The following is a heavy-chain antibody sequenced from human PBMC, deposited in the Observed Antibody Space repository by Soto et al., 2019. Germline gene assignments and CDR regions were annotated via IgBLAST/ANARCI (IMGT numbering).Heavy chain of an antibody. CDR2: FHYGEST. CDR1: GGSISSGPYS. Sequence: SETLCLTCTVSGGSISSGPYSWGWIRQPPGEGLEWIATFHYGESTHYNPSLESRVTVSVDTSQNHFSLKVSSVTVADTAVYYCARGDFPPYDSSGYYAFLSYYYYYGMGVWGQGTTVTVSS. D-gene: IGHD3-22*01. V-gene: IGHV4-39*02. CDR3: ARGDFPPYDSSGYYAFLSYYYYYGMGV. J-gene: IGHJ6*02.